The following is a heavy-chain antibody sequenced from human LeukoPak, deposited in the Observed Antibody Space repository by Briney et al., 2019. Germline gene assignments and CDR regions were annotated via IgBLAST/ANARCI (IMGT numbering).Heavy chain of an antibody. CDR3: ARDLMTTVPDNWFDP. Sequence: GGSLRLSCAASGFTFSSYWMSWVRQAPGKGLEWVANIKQDGSEKYCVDSVKGRFTISRDNAKNSLYLQMNSLRAEDTAVYYCARDLMTTVPDNWFDPWGQGTLVTVSS. CDR1: GFTFSSYW. D-gene: IGHD4-17*01. CDR2: IKQDGSEK. V-gene: IGHV3-7*01. J-gene: IGHJ5*02.